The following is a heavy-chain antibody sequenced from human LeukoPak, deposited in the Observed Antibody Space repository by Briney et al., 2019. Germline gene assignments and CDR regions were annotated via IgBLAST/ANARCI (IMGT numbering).Heavy chain of an antibody. D-gene: IGHD1-1*01. CDR3: ARDRYRSIDY. Sequence: GGSLRLYCAASGFTFSSYWMHWVRQAPGKRLVWVSRIDSDGSGTSNADSVKGRFTISRDNAKNTLYLQMNSLRAEDTAVYYCARDRYRSIDYWGQGTLVTVSS. CDR2: IDSDGSGT. CDR1: GFTFSSYW. J-gene: IGHJ4*02. V-gene: IGHV3-74*01.